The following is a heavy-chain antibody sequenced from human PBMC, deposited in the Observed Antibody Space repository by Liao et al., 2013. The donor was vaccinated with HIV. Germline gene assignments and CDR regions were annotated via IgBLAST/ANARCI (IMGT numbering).Heavy chain of an antibody. D-gene: IGHD3-16*01. V-gene: IGHV4-61*02. Sequence: QVQLQESGPGLVKPSQTLSLTCTVSGGSISTGPCYWNWVRQPAGKGLEWIGRIYTSGSTNYNPSLKSRVTMSVDTSKNQFSLKLSSVTAADTAVYYCAGWGVGVDYWGQGTLVTVSS. J-gene: IGHJ4*02. CDR1: GGSISTGPCY. CDR3: AGWGVGVDY. CDR2: IYTSGST.